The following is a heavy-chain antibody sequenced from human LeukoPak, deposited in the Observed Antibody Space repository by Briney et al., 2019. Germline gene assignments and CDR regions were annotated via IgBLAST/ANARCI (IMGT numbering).Heavy chain of an antibody. V-gene: IGHV1-3*03. CDR1: GYTFSNHD. J-gene: IGHJ4*02. CDR3: TLYNY. D-gene: IGHD1-14*01. Sequence: GASVKVSCKSSGYTFSNHDIHWVRPAPGQRLEGMGWINAGNGGTKYSQELQGRVTITRDTSATTAYMELSSLRSEDMAVYYCTLYNYWGQGTLVTVSS. CDR2: INAGNGGT.